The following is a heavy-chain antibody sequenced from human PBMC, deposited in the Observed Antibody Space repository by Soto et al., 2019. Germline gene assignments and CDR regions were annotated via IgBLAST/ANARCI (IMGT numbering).Heavy chain of an antibody. CDR3: AHVGATARYFDY. CDR1: GGTFSSYA. D-gene: IGHD1-26*01. Sequence: ASVKVSCKASGGTFSSYAISWVRQAPGQGLEWMGGIIPIFGTANYAQKFQGRVTITADESTSTAYMELSSLRSEDTAAYYCAHVGATARYFDYWGQGTLVTVSS. CDR2: IIPIFGTA. V-gene: IGHV1-69*13. J-gene: IGHJ4*02.